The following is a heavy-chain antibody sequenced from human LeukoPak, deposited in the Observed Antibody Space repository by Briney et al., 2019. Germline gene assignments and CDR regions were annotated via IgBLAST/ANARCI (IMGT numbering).Heavy chain of an antibody. CDR2: IYYSGST. CDR3: ATYYYDSRYFQH. D-gene: IGHD3-22*01. CDR1: GGSISSSSYY. J-gene: IGHJ1*01. Sequence: PSETLSHTCTVSGGSISSSSYYWGWIRQPPGKGLEWIGSIYYSGSTYYNPSLKSRVTISVDTSKNQFSLKLSSVTAADTAVYYCATYYYDSRYFQHWGQGTLVTVSS. V-gene: IGHV4-39*01.